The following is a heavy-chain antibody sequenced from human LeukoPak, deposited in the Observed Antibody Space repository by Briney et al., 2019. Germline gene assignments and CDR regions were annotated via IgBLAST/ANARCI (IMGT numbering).Heavy chain of an antibody. V-gene: IGHV3-30*18. D-gene: IGHD3-10*01. CDR2: ISYDGSNT. Sequence: PGGSLRLSCAASGFTFSSYGMHWVRQAPSKGLEWVAVISYDGSNTYYADSVKGRFTISRDNSKNMLYLQMNSLRAEDTAVYYCAKPYYYGSRSYMDYWGQGTLVIVSS. J-gene: IGHJ4*02. CDR1: GFTFSSYG. CDR3: AKPYYYGSRSYMDY.